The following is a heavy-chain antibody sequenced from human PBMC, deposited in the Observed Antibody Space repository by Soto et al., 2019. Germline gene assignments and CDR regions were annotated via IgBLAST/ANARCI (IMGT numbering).Heavy chain of an antibody. CDR1: GDSVSSNSAA. J-gene: IGHJ2*01. CDR2: TYYRSKWYN. CDR3: ARDREYYYDSSGYYHYVPWYFDL. D-gene: IGHD3-22*01. V-gene: IGHV6-1*01. Sequence: PSQTLSLTCAISGDSVSSNSAAWNWIRQSPSRGLEWLGGTYYRSKWYNDYAVSVKSRITINPDTSKNQFSLQLNSVTPEDTAVYYCARDREYYYDSSGYYHYVPWYFDLWGRGTLVTVS.